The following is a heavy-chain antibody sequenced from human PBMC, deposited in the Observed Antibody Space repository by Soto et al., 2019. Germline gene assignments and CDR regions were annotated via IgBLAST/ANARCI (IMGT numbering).Heavy chain of an antibody. CDR1: GFTFSSYA. D-gene: IGHD1-26*01. CDR3: ARDGLKVGATTTLGNY. V-gene: IGHV3-30-3*01. CDR2: ISYDGSNK. J-gene: IGHJ4*02. Sequence: QVQLVESGGGVVQPGRSLRLSCAASGFTFSSYAMHWVRQAPGKGLEWVAAISYDGSNKYYADSVKGRFTISRDNSKNTLYLQMNSLRAEDTAVYYCARDGLKVGATTTLGNYWGQGTLVTVSS.